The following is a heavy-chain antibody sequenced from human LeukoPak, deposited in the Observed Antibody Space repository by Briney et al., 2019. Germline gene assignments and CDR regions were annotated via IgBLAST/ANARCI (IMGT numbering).Heavy chain of an antibody. J-gene: IGHJ4*02. Sequence: GGSLRLSCTASGFTFSDYWMTWVRQAAGKGPEWVDNIKQDGRQRYYVDSVRGRFTLSRDNAKNSLFLQMNGLRAEDTAVYYCARRGGSSSRRSPIDYWGQGTLVTVSS. V-gene: IGHV3-7*01. CDR3: ARRGGSSSRRSPIDY. CDR2: IKQDGRQR. D-gene: IGHD6-6*01. CDR1: GFTFSDYW.